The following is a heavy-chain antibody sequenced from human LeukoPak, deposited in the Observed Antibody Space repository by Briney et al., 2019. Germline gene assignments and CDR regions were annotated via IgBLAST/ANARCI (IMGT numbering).Heavy chain of an antibody. CDR2: IYSGGNT. J-gene: IGHJ4*02. D-gene: IGHD3-10*01. CDR3: ARDYYQYYFDY. V-gene: IGHV3-66*01. CDR1: GLTVSSNY. Sequence: GGSLRLSCIASGLTVSSNYMSWVRQAPGKGLEWVSVIYSGGNTYYADSVKSRFTVSRDNSKNTVFLQMNTLRAEDTAVYYCARDYYQYYFDYWGQGTLVTVSS.